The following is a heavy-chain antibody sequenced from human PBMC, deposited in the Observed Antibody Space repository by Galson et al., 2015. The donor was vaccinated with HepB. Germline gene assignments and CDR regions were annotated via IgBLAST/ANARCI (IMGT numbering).Heavy chain of an antibody. J-gene: IGHJ4*02. Sequence: SVKVSCKASGYTFTSYAMHWVRQAPGQRLEWMGWINAGNGNTKYSQKFQGRVTTTRDTSASTAYMELSSLRSEDTAVYYCALYYDFWSGESGIFDYWGQGTLVTVSS. CDR2: INAGNGNT. CDR1: GYTFTSYA. CDR3: ALYYDFWSGESGIFDY. D-gene: IGHD3-3*01. V-gene: IGHV1-3*01.